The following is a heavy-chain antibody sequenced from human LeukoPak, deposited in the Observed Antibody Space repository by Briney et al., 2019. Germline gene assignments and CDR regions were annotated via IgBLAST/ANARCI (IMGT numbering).Heavy chain of an antibody. CDR1: GYSFTSYW. D-gene: IGHD6-19*01. CDR3: ARLPRGSSGWYLGYFDY. V-gene: IGHV5-51*01. CDR2: IHPGDSDT. Sequence: GESLKISCKGSGYSFTSYWIGWVRQMPGKGLEWMGIIHPGDSDTRYSPSFQGQVTISADKSISTAYLQWSSLKASDTAMYSCARLPRGSSGWYLGYFDYWGQGTLVTVSS. J-gene: IGHJ4*02.